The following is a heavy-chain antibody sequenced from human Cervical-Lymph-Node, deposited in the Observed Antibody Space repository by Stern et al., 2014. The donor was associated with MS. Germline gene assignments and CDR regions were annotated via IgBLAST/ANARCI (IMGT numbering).Heavy chain of an antibody. V-gene: IGHV1-69*01. CDR3: ARGSTYYDCWTVFYGHLEF. D-gene: IGHD3-3*01. Sequence: VQLVESGAEVKKPGSSVKVSCKTSGGTFSNYAFNWVRQAPGQGLEWMGGIVPILDTADYAQKFQGRVTITADESTAPTYLDLSSMKSEETAVYYCARGSTYYDCWTVFYGHLEFWGQGTLVTVSS. J-gene: IGHJ4*02. CDR1: GGTFSNYA. CDR2: IVPILDTA.